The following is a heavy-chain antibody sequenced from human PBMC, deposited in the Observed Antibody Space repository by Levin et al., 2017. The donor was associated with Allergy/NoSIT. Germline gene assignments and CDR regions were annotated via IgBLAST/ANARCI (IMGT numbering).Heavy chain of an antibody. D-gene: IGHD4-17*01. CDR2: ISSSSSSI. Sequence: QSGGSLRLSCAASGFTFSSYSMSWVRQAPGKGLEWFAYISSSSSSIYYADSVTGRFTISRDNAKNSLYLQMNSLRDEDTAVYYCARALGTTVTTASGYWGQGTLVTVSS. V-gene: IGHV3-48*02. CDR3: ARALGTTVTTASGY. CDR1: GFTFSSYS. J-gene: IGHJ4*02.